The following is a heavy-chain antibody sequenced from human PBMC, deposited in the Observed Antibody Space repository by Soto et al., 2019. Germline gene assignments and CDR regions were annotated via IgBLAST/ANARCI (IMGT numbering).Heavy chain of an antibody. D-gene: IGHD5-18*01. Sequence: GESLKISCKGSGYSFTSYWIGWVRQMPGKGLEWMGIIYPGDSDTRYSPPFQGQVTISADKSISTAYLQWSSLKASDTAMYYCARHDSTSADYYYGMDVWGQGTTVTVSS. CDR1: GYSFTSYW. V-gene: IGHV5-51*01. CDR3: ARHDSTSADYYYGMDV. J-gene: IGHJ6*02. CDR2: IYPGDSDT.